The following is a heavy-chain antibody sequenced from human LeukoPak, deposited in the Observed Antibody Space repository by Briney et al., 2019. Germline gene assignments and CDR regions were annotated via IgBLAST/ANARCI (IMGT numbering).Heavy chain of an antibody. V-gene: IGHV4-59*12. D-gene: IGHD3-3*01. CDR2: IYYSGST. J-gene: IGHJ5*02. CDR3: ARDWSITIFGVVTRPRGWFDP. CDR1: GGSISSYY. Sequence: PSETLSLTCTVSGGSISSYYWSWIRQPPGKGLEWIGYIYYSGSTNYNPSLKSRVTISVDTSKNQFSLKLSSVTAADTAVYYCARDWSITIFGVVTRPRGWFDPWGQGTLVTVSS.